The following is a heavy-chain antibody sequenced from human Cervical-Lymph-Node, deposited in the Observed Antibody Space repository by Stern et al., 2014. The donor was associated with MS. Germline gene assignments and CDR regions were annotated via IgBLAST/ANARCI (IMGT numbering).Heavy chain of an antibody. CDR1: GFTFSSYS. CDR2: ISFDGREK. V-gene: IGHV3-30*01. D-gene: IGHD3-22*01. CDR3: ARGMRYDDSGYYFDN. Sequence: VQLVESGGGVVQPGRSLRLSCATSGFTFSSYSMHWVRQAPGKCLEWVTTISFDGREKFYADSVKGRFTISRDSSKNAVFVQMNSLRAEDTAVYYCARGMRYDDSGYYFDNWGRGTLITVSS. J-gene: IGHJ4*02.